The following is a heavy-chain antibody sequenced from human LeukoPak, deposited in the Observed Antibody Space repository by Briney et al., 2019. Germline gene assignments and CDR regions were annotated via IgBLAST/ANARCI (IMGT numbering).Heavy chain of an antibody. J-gene: IGHJ6*02. V-gene: IGHV3-64*01. CDR2: ISSNWGST. CDR3: ARDLPPGGYDLGSWFYGMDV. D-gene: IGHD5-12*01. CDR1: GFTFNSYA. Sequence: GGSLRLSCAASGFTFNSYAMHWVRQAPGKGLEYVSAISSNWGSTYYANSVKGRFTISRDNSKNTLYLQMGSLRAEDMAVYYCARDLPPGGYDLGSWFYGMDVWGQGTTVTVSS.